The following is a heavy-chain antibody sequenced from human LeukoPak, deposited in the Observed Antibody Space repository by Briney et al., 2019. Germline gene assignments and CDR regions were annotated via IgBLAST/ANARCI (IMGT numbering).Heavy chain of an antibody. D-gene: IGHD3-3*01. CDR3: ARDDFTPGVYFDY. Sequence: GGSLRLSCAASGFTFSGSAMHWVRQASGKGLEWIGHVRTKTNFYATAHAASVKGRFTISRDDSKNTAYLQMNSLRAEDTAVYYCARDDFTPGVYFDYWGQGTLVTVSS. V-gene: IGHV3-73*01. J-gene: IGHJ4*02. CDR1: GFTFSGSA. CDR2: VRTKTNFYAT.